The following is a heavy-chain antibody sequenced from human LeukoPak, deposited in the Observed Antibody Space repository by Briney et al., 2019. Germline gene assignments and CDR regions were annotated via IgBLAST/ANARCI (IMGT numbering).Heavy chain of an antibody. J-gene: IGHJ6*03. CDR3: ARKRPSGYSSGRGTYYYYYYMDV. CDR1: GGSFSGYY. V-gene: IGHV4-34*01. CDR2: INHNGST. D-gene: IGHD6-19*01. Sequence: SETLSLTCAVYGGSFSGYYWSWIRQPPGKGLEWIGEINHNGSTNYNPSLKSRVTISVDTSKNQFSLKLSSVTAADTAVYYCARKRPSGYSSGRGTYYYYYYMDVWGKGTTVTVSS.